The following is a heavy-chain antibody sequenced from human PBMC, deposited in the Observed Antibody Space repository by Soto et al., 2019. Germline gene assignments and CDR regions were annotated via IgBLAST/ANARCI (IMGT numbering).Heavy chain of an antibody. V-gene: IGHV3-23*01. CDR2: ISGSGGGT. Sequence: EVQLLESGGGLVQPGGSLRLSCAASGFAFSNYAMTWVRQAPGKGLEWVSAISGSGGGTFYADSVKGRFTISRDNSKNTLYLQMNSLKAEDTAVYYCAKARMTTVTREAFDIWGQGTMVTVSS. CDR1: GFAFSNYA. D-gene: IGHD4-17*01. CDR3: AKARMTTVTREAFDI. J-gene: IGHJ3*02.